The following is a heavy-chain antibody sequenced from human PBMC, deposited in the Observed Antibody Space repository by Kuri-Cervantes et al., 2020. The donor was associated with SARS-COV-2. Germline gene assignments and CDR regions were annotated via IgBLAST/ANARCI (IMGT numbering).Heavy chain of an antibody. J-gene: IGHJ4*02. D-gene: IGHD3-22*01. V-gene: IGHV3-64*04. Sequence: GGSRRPSGAASGSTSSSYSMNWVSQAPGKGREYVSPISSNGGRTYYADSVKGRFTISRDNSKNTLYLQMNSLRAEATAVYYTARDLFSGGTYYYDSRGPLGYWGQGTLVTVSS. CDR1: GSTSSSYS. CDR3: ARDLFSGGTYYYDSRGPLGY. CDR2: ISSNGGRT.